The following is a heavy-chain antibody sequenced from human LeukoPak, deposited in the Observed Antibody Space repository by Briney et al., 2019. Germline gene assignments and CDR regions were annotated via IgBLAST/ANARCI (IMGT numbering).Heavy chain of an antibody. CDR2: IYYSGST. J-gene: IGHJ5*02. CDR3: ARGGGTIYWFDP. V-gene: IGHV4-59*01. CDR1: GGSISSYY. D-gene: IGHD3-3*01. Sequence: SETLSLTCTVSGGSISSYYWSWIRQPPGKGLEWIGYIYYSGSTNYNPSLKSRATISVDTSKNQFSLKLSSVTAADTAVYYCARGGGTIYWFDPWGQGTLVTVSS.